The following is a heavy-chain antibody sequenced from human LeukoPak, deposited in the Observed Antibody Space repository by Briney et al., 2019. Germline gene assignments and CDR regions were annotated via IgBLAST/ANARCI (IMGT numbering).Heavy chain of an antibody. CDR1: GYTFTGYY. CDR2: INPNSGGT. Sequence: GASVKVSCKASGYTFTGYYMHWVRQAPGQGLEWMGWINPNSGGTKYAQKFQGRVTMTRDTSISIAYMEVSRLRSDDTAVYYCARDPRQWLAFDDWGQGTLVTVSS. J-gene: IGHJ4*02. CDR3: ARDPRQWLAFDD. V-gene: IGHV1-2*02. D-gene: IGHD6-19*01.